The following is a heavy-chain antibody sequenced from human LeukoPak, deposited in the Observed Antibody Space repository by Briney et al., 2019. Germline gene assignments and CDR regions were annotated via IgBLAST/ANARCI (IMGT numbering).Heavy chain of an antibody. J-gene: IGHJ5*01. V-gene: IGHV3-48*01. CDR1: DLTFSTFT. CDR2: ISSSSRTI. CDR3: AKGSPRGGLDS. Sequence: GGSLRLSCAASDLTFSTFTMHWVRQAPGKGLEWLSSISSSSRTINYADSVQGRFTVSRDNANSSMFLQMNELRREDTAVYYCAKGSPRGGLDSWGQGTLVTVSS. D-gene: IGHD1-14*01.